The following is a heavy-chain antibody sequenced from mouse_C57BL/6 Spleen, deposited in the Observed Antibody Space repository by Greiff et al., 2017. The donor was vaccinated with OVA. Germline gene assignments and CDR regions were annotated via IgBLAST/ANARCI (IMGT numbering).Heavy chain of an antibody. J-gene: IGHJ4*01. V-gene: IGHV5-6*01. Sequence: VQLQQSGGDLVKPGGSLKLSCAASGFTFSSYGMSWVRQTPDKRLEWVATISSGGSYTYYPDSVKGRFTISRDNAKNTLYLQMSSLKSEDTAMYYCARPPTGHAMDYWGQGTSVTVSS. D-gene: IGHD4-1*02. CDR2: ISSGGSYT. CDR1: GFTFSSYG. CDR3: ARPPTGHAMDY.